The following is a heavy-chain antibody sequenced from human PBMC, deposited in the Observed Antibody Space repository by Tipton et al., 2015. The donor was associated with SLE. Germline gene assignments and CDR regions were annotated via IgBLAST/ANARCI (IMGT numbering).Heavy chain of an antibody. J-gene: IGHJ4*02. CDR1: GYSFTSYW. CDR3: ARHDRSSGWKGGFDY. Sequence: QLVQSGPEVKKPGESLKISCKGSGYSFTSYWIGWGRQMPGKGLEWMGIIYPGDSDTRYSPSFQGQVTISADKSISTAYLQWSSLKASDTAMYYFARHDRSSGWKGGFDYWGQGTLVTVSS. V-gene: IGHV5-51*01. D-gene: IGHD6-19*01. CDR2: IYPGDSDT.